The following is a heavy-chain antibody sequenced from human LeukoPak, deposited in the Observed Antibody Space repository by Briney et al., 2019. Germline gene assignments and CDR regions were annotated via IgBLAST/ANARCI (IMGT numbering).Heavy chain of an antibody. Sequence: ASVKVSCKASGYTFTNYDINWVRQAPGHRLEWIGWISVYNFNTNYAQKVQGRVTMTTDTSTNTAYMELRSLRSDDTAVYYCARGRGGRGGWSGGYDAFDIWGQGTMVTVSS. CDR2: ISVYNFNT. CDR3: ARGRGGRGGWSGGYDAFDI. V-gene: IGHV1-18*01. J-gene: IGHJ3*02. D-gene: IGHD6-19*01. CDR1: GYTFTNYD.